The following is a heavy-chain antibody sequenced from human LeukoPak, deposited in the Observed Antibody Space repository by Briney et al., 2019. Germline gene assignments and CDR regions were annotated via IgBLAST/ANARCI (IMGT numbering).Heavy chain of an antibody. D-gene: IGHD1-26*01. CDR3: ARRGGSGRAFDY. V-gene: IGHV4-39*01. J-gene: IGHJ4*02. CDR2: IYYTGST. Sequence: PSETLSLTCSVSGASISGGTYYWGWIRQPPGKGLEWIGSIYYTGSTYDNPSLKSRVTISVDTSKNQFSLKLSSVTAADTAVYYCARRGGSGRAFDYWGQGALVTVSS. CDR1: GASISGGTYY.